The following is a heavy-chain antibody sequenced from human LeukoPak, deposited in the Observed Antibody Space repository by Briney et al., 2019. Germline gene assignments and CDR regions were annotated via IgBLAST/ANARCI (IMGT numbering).Heavy chain of an antibody. V-gene: IGHV3-30-3*01. CDR2: ISYDGSNK. Sequence: GRSPRLSCAASGFTFSSYAMHWVRQAPGKGLEWVAVISYDGSNKYYADSVKGRFTISRDNSKNTLYLQMNSLRAEDTAVYYCARGSPYCSSTSCYFRWFDPWGQGTLVTVSS. D-gene: IGHD2-2*01. CDR3: ARGSPYCSSTSCYFRWFDP. J-gene: IGHJ5*02. CDR1: GFTFSSYA.